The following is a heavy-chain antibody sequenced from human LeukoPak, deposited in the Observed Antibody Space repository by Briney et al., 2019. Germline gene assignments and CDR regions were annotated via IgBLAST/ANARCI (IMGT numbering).Heavy chain of an antibody. CDR2: ISSTSNYV. Sequence: AGGSLRLSCAASGFTFSDYTMNWVRQAPGKGLEWVSSISSTSNYVYYADSVRGRFTISRDNAKNSLYLQMNSLRAEDTAVYYRASLYGGNLDTDYWGQGTLVTVSS. CDR1: GFTFSDYT. J-gene: IGHJ4*02. D-gene: IGHD4-23*01. V-gene: IGHV3-21*01. CDR3: ASLYGGNLDTDY.